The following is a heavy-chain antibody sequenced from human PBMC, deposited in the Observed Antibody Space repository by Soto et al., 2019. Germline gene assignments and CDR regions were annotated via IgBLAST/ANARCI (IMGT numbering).Heavy chain of an antibody. CDR1: GGSISSSSYY. J-gene: IGHJ4*02. CDR3: ARHGGYYYDSSGSIGFEYYFDY. Sequence: SETLSLTCTVSGGSISSSSYYWGWIRQPPGKGLEWIGSIYYSGSTYYNPSLKSRVTISVDTSKNQFSLKLSSVTAADTAVYYCARHGGYYYDSSGSIGFEYYFDYWGQGTLVTVSS. V-gene: IGHV4-39*01. CDR2: IYYSGST. D-gene: IGHD3-22*01.